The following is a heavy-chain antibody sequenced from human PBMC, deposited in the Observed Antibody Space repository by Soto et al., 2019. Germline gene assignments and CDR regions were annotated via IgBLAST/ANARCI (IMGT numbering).Heavy chain of an antibody. CDR3: ARDIVVVPAADLYYYGMDV. Sequence: QVQLVQSGAEVKKPGASVKVSCKASGYTFTSYGISWVRQAPGQGLEWLGWISAYNGNTNYAQKLQGRVTMTTDTSTSTAYMELRRLRSDDTAVYYCARDIVVVPAADLYYYGMDVWGQGTTVTVSS. D-gene: IGHD2-2*01. J-gene: IGHJ6*02. CDR2: ISAYNGNT. V-gene: IGHV1-18*01. CDR1: GYTFTSYG.